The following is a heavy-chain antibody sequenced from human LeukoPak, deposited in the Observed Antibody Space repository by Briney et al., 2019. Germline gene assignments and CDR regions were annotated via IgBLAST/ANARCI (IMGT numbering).Heavy chain of an antibody. V-gene: IGHV4-30-2*01. CDR2: IYHSGST. Sequence: SETLSLTCTVSGGSISSGGYYWSWIRQPPGKGLEWIGYIYHSGSTYYNPSLKSRVTISVDRSKNQFSLKLSSVTAADTAVYYCARDFPRVGATHDAFDIWGQGTMVTVSS. CDR1: GGSISSGGYY. CDR3: ARDFPRVGATHDAFDI. D-gene: IGHD1-26*01. J-gene: IGHJ3*02.